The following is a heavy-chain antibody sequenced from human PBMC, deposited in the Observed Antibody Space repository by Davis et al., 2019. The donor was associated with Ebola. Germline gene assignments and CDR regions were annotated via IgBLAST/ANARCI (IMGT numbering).Heavy chain of an antibody. CDR3: ARTAMTSISDLGLGYNYFDP. CDR2: IGHGGVT. J-gene: IGHJ5*02. V-gene: IGHV4-34*01. D-gene: IGHD2-21*02. Sequence: SETLSLTCAIYGGSFRGYFWSWIRQSPGKGMEWIGQIGHGGVTSYNPSLESRFTISMDTSKNQFYLRLDSVTAADTAVYYCARTAMTSISDLGLGYNYFDPWGQGVLVSVSS. CDR1: GGSFRGYF.